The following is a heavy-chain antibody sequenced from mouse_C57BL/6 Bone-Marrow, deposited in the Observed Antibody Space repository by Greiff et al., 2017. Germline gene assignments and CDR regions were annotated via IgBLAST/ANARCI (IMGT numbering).Heavy chain of an antibody. V-gene: IGHV1-62-2*01. D-gene: IGHD2-5*01. CDR3: ARHEEGYSNYFFYAMDY. Sequence: VMLVESGAELVKPGASVKLSCKASGYTFTEYTIHWVKQRSGQGLEWIGWFYPGSGSIKYNEKFKDKATLTADKSSSTVYMELSRLTSEDSAVYFCARHEEGYSNYFFYAMDYWGQGTSVTVSS. J-gene: IGHJ4*01. CDR1: GYTFTEYT. CDR2: FYPGSGSI.